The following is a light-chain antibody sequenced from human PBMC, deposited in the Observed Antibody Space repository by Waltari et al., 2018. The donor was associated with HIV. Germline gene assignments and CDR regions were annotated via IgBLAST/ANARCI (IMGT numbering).Light chain of an antibody. V-gene: IGLV1-40*01. J-gene: IGLJ1*01. CDR1: SSNIGAGYH. CDR3: QSHDSSLSGYV. CDR2: GNS. Sequence: QSVLTQPPSVSGAPGQRVTISCPGSSSNIGAGYHVHWYQQLPGTAPKLLIYGNSNRPSGVPDRFSGSKSGTSASLAITGLRAEDEADYHCQSHDSSLSGYVFGTGTKVTVL.